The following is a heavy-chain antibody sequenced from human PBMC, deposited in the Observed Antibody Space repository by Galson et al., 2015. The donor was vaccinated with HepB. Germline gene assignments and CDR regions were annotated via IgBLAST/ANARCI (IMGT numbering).Heavy chain of an antibody. CDR2: IWHDGSNQ. D-gene: IGHD5-18*01. J-gene: IGHJ4*02. CDR3: VRESLMAMVTFVL. CDR1: GFIFSRHG. V-gene: IGHV3-33*01. Sequence: SLRLSCAASGFIFSRHGIHWVRQAPGKGLECVAMIWHDGSNQLYADSVKGRFTISRDNSKNTLYLQMNSLRAEATAVYYCVRESLMAMVTFVLWGRGTLVTVSS.